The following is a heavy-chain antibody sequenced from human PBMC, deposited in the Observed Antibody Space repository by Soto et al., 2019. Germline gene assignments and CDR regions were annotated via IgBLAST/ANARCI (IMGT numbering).Heavy chain of an antibody. V-gene: IGHV3-72*01. D-gene: IGHD2-15*01. CDR3: ARGSSDGSRSYYYGLDV. J-gene: IGHJ6*02. CDR2: IRNKFQSFTT. CDR1: GFKFSDHY. Sequence: GGSLRLSCAASGFKFSDHYMDWVRQAPGKGLEWVGRIRNKFQSFTTEYGASVKGRFSVSRDDSKSSLYLQMNSLNTEDTAVYYCARGSSDGSRSYYYGLDVWGQGTTVTVSS.